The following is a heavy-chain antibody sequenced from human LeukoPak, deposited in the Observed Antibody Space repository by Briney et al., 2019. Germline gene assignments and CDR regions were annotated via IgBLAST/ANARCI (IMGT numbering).Heavy chain of an antibody. CDR1: GGSFSGYY. D-gene: IGHD2-2*01. CDR2: INHSGST. Sequence: SETLSLTCAVYGGSFSGYYWSWIRQPPGKGLEWIGEINHSGSTNYNPSLKSRVTISVDTSKNQFSLKLSSVTAADTAVYYCARGFCSSTSCYLRYYYGMDVLGQGTTVTVSS. J-gene: IGHJ6*02. CDR3: ARGFCSSTSCYLRYYYGMDV. V-gene: IGHV4-34*01.